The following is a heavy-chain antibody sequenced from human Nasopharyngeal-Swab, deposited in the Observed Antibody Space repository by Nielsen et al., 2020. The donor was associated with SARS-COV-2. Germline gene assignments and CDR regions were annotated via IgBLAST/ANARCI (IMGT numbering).Heavy chain of an antibody. CDR2: ISAYNGNT. D-gene: IGHD3-22*01. V-gene: IGHV1-18*01. J-gene: IGHJ6*03. CDR3: AREHYYDSSGYYLLYYYYYMDV. Sequence: ASVKVSCKASGYTFTSYGISWVRQAPGQGLEWMGWISAYNGNTNYAQKLQGRVTMTTDTSTSTAYMELRSLRSDDTAVYYCAREHYYDSSGYYLLYYYYYMDVWGKGTTVTVSS. CDR1: GYTFTSYG.